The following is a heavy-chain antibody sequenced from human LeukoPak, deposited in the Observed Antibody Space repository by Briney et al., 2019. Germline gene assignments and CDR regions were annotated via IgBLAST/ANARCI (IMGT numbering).Heavy chain of an antibody. D-gene: IGHD6-13*01. J-gene: IGHJ4*02. CDR1: GGSISSGSYY. V-gene: IGHV4-30-4*08. CDR3: ARSSFYSSSWYFDY. Sequence: PSETLSLTCTDSGGSISSGSYYWSWVRQPPGKGLEWLGYIYYSGSTYYNPSLKSRVAISVDTSKNQFSLNLSSVTAADTAVYYCARSSFYSSSWYFDYWGQGTLVTVSS. CDR2: IYYSGST.